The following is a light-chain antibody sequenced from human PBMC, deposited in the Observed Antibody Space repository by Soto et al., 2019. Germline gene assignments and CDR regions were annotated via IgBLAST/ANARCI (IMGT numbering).Light chain of an antibody. CDR3: QQNYNTWT. CDR1: QSISSY. V-gene: IGKV1-39*01. Sequence: IQMTQSPSSLSASVGDRVTITCRASQSISSYLNWYQQKPGKAPKLLIFAASSLQSGVPSRVSGSGSGTDFTLTISSLQTEEFATYDCQQNYNTWTFGQGTKVEIK. CDR2: AAS. J-gene: IGKJ1*01.